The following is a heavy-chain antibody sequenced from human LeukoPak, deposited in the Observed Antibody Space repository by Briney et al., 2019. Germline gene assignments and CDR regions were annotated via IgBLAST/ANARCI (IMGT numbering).Heavy chain of an antibody. D-gene: IGHD2-2*01. V-gene: IGHV1-69*13. Sequence: SVKVSCKASVGTVGSSDGNWVRQAPGQGLDWMGAIIPIFGTADYAQRLQGRVTITADESTGTAYMELSSLRSDDTAVYYCARETTSSARGFNYYYMDVWGKGTTVTVSS. CDR2: IIPIFGTA. CDR3: ARETTSSARGFNYYYMDV. CDR1: VGTVGSSD. J-gene: IGHJ6*03.